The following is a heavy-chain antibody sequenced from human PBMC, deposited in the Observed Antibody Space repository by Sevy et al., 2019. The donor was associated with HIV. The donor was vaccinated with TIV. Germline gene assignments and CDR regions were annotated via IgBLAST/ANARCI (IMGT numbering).Heavy chain of an antibody. D-gene: IGHD3-3*01. Sequence: QSQTLSLTCAISGDSVSSNSAAWNWIRQSPSRGLEWLGRTYYRSKWYNYYAVSVKSRITINPDTSKNKFSLQRNSVTPEDTAVYYCARVLKYYDFWSGYYKGFDYWGQGTLVTVSS. CDR2: TYYRSKWYN. CDR3: ARVLKYYDFWSGYYKGFDY. J-gene: IGHJ4*02. V-gene: IGHV6-1*01. CDR1: GDSVSSNSAA.